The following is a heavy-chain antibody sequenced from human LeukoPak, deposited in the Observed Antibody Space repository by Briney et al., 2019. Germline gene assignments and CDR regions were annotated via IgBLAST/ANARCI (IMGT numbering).Heavy chain of an antibody. Sequence: GASVKVSCKASGYTFTGYGISWVRQAPGQGLEWMGGIIPIFGTANYAQKFQGRVTITADESTSTAYMELSSLRSEDTAVYYCARDPTYNWNDFSPFFDYWGQGTLVTVSS. CDR1: GYTFTGYG. CDR3: ARDPTYNWNDFSPFFDY. D-gene: IGHD1-20*01. J-gene: IGHJ4*02. CDR2: IIPIFGTA. V-gene: IGHV1-69*13.